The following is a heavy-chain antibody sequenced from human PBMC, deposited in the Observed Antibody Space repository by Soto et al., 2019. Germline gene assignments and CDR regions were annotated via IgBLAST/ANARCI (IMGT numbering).Heavy chain of an antibody. D-gene: IGHD3-22*01. CDR1: GYTFTSYA. J-gene: IGHJ4*02. Sequence: ASVKVSCKASGYTFTSYAMHWVRQAPGQRLEWMGWINAGNGNTKYSQKFQDRVTISRDTSASTAYMELSSLRSDDTAVYYCARKDYYDSGMYYFDYWGQGTLVTVSS. CDR2: INAGNGNT. CDR3: ARKDYYDSGMYYFDY. V-gene: IGHV1-3*01.